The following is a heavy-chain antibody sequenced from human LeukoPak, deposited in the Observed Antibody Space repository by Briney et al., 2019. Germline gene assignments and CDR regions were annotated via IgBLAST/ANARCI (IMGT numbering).Heavy chain of an antibody. Sequence: GGSLRLSCSASGFTFSSYAMHWVRQAPGKGLEYVSAISSNGVSTYYADSVEGRFTISRDNSKNTLYLQMSSLRAEDTAVYYCVKVPLDDILTGYWVYFDYWGQGTLVTVSS. D-gene: IGHD3-9*01. CDR3: VKVPLDDILTGYWVYFDY. CDR1: GFTFSSYA. J-gene: IGHJ4*02. CDR2: ISSNGVST. V-gene: IGHV3-64D*06.